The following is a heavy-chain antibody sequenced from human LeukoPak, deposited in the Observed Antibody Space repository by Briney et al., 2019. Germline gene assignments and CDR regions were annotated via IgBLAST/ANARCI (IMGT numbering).Heavy chain of an antibody. CDR3: ARVAVVGATKAFDI. V-gene: IGHV4-59*01. Sequence: KPSETLSLTCTVSGGSISSYYWSWIRQPPGKGLEWIGYIYYSGSTNYNPSLKSRVTISVDTSKNQFPLKLSSVTAADTAVYYCARVAVVGATKAFDIWGQGTMVTVSS. J-gene: IGHJ3*02. D-gene: IGHD1-26*01. CDR1: GGSISSYY. CDR2: IYYSGST.